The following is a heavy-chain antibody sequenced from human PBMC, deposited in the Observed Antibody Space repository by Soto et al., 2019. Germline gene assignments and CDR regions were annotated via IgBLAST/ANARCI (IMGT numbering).Heavy chain of an antibody. V-gene: IGHV3-49*03. CDR2: IRSKAYGGTT. D-gene: IGHD3-3*01. CDR3: TAGSITIFGVAPDWFDP. CDR1: VFTFVDYA. Sequence: GWSLRLSCTSSVFTFVDYAMSWFRQAPGKGLEWVGFIRSKAYGGTTEYAASVKGRFTISRDDSKSIAYLQMNSLKTEDTAVYYCTAGSITIFGVAPDWFDPWGQGTLVTVSS. J-gene: IGHJ5*02.